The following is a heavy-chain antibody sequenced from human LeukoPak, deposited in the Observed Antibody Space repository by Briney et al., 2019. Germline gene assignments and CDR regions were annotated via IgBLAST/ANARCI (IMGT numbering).Heavy chain of an antibody. CDR1: GYTFTSYD. V-gene: IGHV1-8*01. CDR3: ARARVRGNWFDP. Sequence: ASVTVSCKASGYTFTSYDINWVRQATGQGLEWMGWMNPNSGNTGYAQKFQGRVTMTRNTSISTAYMELSRLRSEDTAVYYCARARVRGNWFDPWGQGTLVTVSS. J-gene: IGHJ5*02. CDR2: MNPNSGNT. D-gene: IGHD2-2*01.